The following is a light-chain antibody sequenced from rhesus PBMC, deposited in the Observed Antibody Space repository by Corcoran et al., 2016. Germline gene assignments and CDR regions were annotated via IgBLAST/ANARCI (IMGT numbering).Light chain of an antibody. CDR1: SSDIGGYSR. V-gene: IGLV2-13*02. CDR2: EVN. J-gene: IGLJ1*01. Sequence: QAALTQSPSVSGSPGQSVTISCTGTSSDIGGYSRVSWYQQHPGKAPNLMIYEVNKRPSGVSDRFSGSKSGNTASLTISGLQAEDEADYYCSSYASSSAFYIFGAGTRLTVL. CDR3: SSYASSSAFYI.